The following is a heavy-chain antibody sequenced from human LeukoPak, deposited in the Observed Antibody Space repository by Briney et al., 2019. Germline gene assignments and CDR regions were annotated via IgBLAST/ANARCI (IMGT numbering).Heavy chain of an antibody. J-gene: IGHJ5*02. D-gene: IGHD3-22*01. V-gene: IGHV4-39*07. Sequence: SETLSLTCTVSGGSISSNYYWGWIRQPPGGRGLEWIGSIYYPGTTYYNPSLKSRVTMSVDTSNNQFSLKLSSVTAADRAIYYCARVLFDSSHPNWFDPWGQGTLVTVSS. CDR1: GGSISSNYY. CDR2: IYYPGTT. CDR3: ARVLFDSSHPNWFDP.